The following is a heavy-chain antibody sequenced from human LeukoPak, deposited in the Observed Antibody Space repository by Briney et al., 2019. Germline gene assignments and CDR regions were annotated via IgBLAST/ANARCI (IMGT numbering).Heavy chain of an antibody. CDR2: IYSSGST. J-gene: IGHJ4*02. CDR3: ARNDILTGYYMGAFDY. D-gene: IGHD3-9*01. V-gene: IGHV4-4*09. Sequence: SETLSLTCTVSGGSISSYYWNWIRQPPGKGLEWIGYIYSSGSTNYNPSLESRVTISVGTSKNQISLKLSSVTAADTAVYYCARNDILTGYYMGAFDYWGQGTLVTVSP. CDR1: GGSISSYY.